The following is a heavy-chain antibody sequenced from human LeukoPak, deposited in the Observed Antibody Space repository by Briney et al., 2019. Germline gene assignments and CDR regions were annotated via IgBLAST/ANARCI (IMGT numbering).Heavy chain of an antibody. J-gene: IGHJ4*02. CDR3: ARESGTIFGVVIPNYYFDY. CDR2: IYTTGST. D-gene: IGHD3-3*01. CDR1: GGSISSYY. V-gene: IGHV4-4*07. Sequence: SETLSLTCAVSGGSISSYYWSWIRQPAGKGLEWIGHIYTTGSTNYNPSLKSRVTMSVDTSNNQFSLKLSSVTAADTAVYYCARESGTIFGVVIPNYYFDYWGQGTLVTVSS.